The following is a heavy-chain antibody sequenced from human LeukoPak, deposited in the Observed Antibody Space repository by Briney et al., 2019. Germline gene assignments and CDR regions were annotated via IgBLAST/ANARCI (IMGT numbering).Heavy chain of an antibody. D-gene: IGHD6-13*01. CDR2: SNPTSGST. J-gene: IGHJ4*02. CDR1: GYIFTGYY. Sequence: ASVKVSCKASGYIFTGYYLHWVRQAPGQGLEWMGWSNPTSGSTNYAQKLQGRVTMTTDTSTSTAYMDLRSLRSDDTAVYYCAVRNRSSWSPFDFWGQGTLVTVSS. V-gene: IGHV1-2*02. CDR3: AVRNRSSWSPFDF.